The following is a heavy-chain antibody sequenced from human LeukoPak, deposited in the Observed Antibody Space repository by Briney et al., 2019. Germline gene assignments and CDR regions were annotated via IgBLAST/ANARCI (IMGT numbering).Heavy chain of an antibody. CDR3: ARTVTTSSYYFDY. J-gene: IGHJ4*02. Sequence: GASVKVSCKASGYTFTTYGVSWVRQAPGQGLEWMGWISGYDGNTNYAQKLRGRVTMTTDTSTSTAYMDLRSLRFDDTALYYCARTVTTSSYYFDYWGQGTLVTVSS. CDR1: GYTFTTYG. CDR2: ISGYDGNT. D-gene: IGHD4-17*01. V-gene: IGHV1-18*01.